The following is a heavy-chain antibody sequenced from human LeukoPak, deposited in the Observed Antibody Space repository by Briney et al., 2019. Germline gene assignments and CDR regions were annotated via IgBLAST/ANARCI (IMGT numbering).Heavy chain of an antibody. J-gene: IGHJ3*02. CDR1: GFVVSSNY. Sequence: GGSLRLSCAASGFVVSSNYMNWVRQAPGKGLEWVSFIHNDGSTFYADSVKGRFTISKDNSKNTVYLQMNSLRAEDSALYYCARGGRGSAAVVAPRSFDIWGQGTMVTVSS. D-gene: IGHD3-22*01. CDR3: ARGGRGSAAVVAPRSFDI. CDR2: IHNDGST. V-gene: IGHV3-53*01.